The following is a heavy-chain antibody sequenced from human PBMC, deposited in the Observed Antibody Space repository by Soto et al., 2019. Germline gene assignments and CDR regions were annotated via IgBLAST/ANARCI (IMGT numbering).Heavy chain of an antibody. CDR3: ATGTLGWCSGATCDPFDA. J-gene: IGHJ4*02. CDR1: GFTFSSYA. V-gene: IGHV3-23*01. Sequence: EVQLLESGGGLEQPGGSLRLSCAASGFTFSSYAMTWVRQAPGKGLECVSVITASGDATAYADSVKGRFTMSRDNSKKTLCLQMICLRVEATAVYYCATGTLGWCSGATCDPFDAWGQGTLVSVSS. CDR2: ITASGDAT. D-gene: IGHD2-15*01.